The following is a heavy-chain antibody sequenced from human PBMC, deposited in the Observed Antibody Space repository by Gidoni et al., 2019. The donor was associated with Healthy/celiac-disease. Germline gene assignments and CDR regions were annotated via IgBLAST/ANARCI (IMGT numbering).Heavy chain of an antibody. J-gene: IGHJ6*02. CDR1: GFTFSSYA. D-gene: IGHD6-6*01. CDR2: ISGSGGST. Sequence: EVQLLESGGGLVQPGGSLRLSCAASGFTFSSYAMSWVRQAPGKGLEWVSAISGSGGSTYYADSVKGRFTISRDNSKNTLYLQMNSLRAEDTAVYYCAMNQQLVRYGMDVWGQGTTVTVSS. V-gene: IGHV3-23*01. CDR3: AMNQQLVRYGMDV.